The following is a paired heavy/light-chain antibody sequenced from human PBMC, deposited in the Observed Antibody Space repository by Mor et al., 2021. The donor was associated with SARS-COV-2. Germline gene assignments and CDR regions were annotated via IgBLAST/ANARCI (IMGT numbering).Light chain of an antibody. V-gene: IGLV1-40*01. J-gene: IGLJ2*01. CDR3: QSYQSSDNKLSASV. CDR2: GNN. Sequence: QSGLTQPPSVSGAPGQRVTISCTGSTSNIGPFYDVHWYQHLPGTAPKLLIYGNNNRPSGVPDRFSASKSGTSASLAITGLQAEDEGDYYCQSYQSSDNKLSASVFGGGTRLIVL. CDR1: TSNIGPFYD.
Heavy chain of an antibody. CDR1: GGSMNNHY. V-gene: IGHV4-59*11. Sequence: QVHLQGSGPGLVKPSETLSLTCTVSGGSMNNHYWGWIRQAPRKGLEWIGYMFYSGISTYNPSLRSRVTISIDTSKNQFSLRLSSVTAADTAIYYCARHDFWSGFDSWGLGALVTVSS. J-gene: IGHJ4*02. CDR3: ARHDFWSGFDS. D-gene: IGHD3-3*01. CDR2: MFYSGIS.